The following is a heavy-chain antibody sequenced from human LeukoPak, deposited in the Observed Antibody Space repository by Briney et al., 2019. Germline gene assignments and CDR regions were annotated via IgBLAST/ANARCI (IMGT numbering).Heavy chain of an antibody. Sequence: GGSLRLSCAASGFTFSSYWMSWVRQAPGKGLEWVANIKQDGSEKYYVDSVKGRFTISRDNAKNSLYLQMNSLRAEDTAVYYCVRVAYFDWLLGDNWFDPWGQGTLVTVSS. V-gene: IGHV3-7*01. J-gene: IGHJ5*02. D-gene: IGHD3-9*01. CDR2: IKQDGSEK. CDR3: VRVAYFDWLLGDNWFDP. CDR1: GFTFSSYW.